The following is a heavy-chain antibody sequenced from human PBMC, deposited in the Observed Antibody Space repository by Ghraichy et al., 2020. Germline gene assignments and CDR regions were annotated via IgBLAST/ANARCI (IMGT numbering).Heavy chain of an antibody. CDR2: IYYSGST. CDR3: ARHSSNWYYFDF. J-gene: IGHJ4*02. V-gene: IGHV4-39*01. CDR1: GGSIGSSGFY. Sequence: SETLSLTCTVSGGSIGSSGFYWGCIRQPPGKGLEWIGTIYYSGSTYYNPSLKSRVTISVDTSNNQFSLRLNSVTAADTAVYYCARHSSNWYYFDFWGQGILVTVSS. D-gene: IGHD6-13*01.